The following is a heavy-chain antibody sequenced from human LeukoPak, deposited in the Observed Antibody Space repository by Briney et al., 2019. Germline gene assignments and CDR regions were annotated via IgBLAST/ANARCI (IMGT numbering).Heavy chain of an antibody. V-gene: IGHV4-30-2*01. CDR2: LYHSGST. Sequence: SETLSLTCAVSGSSISSGGYSGSWIRQPPGKGLEWIGYLYHSGSTYYNPSLKSRVTISVDRSKNQFSLKLSSVTAADTAVYYCARQTTRHRKSITGGPYDAFDIWGQGTMVTVSS. J-gene: IGHJ3*02. CDR1: GSSISSGGYS. CDR3: ARQTTRHRKSITGGPYDAFDI. D-gene: IGHD3-3*01.